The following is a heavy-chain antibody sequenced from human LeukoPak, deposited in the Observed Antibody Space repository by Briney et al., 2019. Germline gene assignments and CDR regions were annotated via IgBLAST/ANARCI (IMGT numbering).Heavy chain of an antibody. CDR3: ARRKTDYGDFDY. J-gene: IGHJ4*02. CDR1: GFTFSSYA. D-gene: IGHD4-17*01. CDR2: ISRRSETI. V-gene: IGHV3-48*01. Sequence: GGSLRLSCAASGFTFSSYAMSWVRQAPEKGLEWISYISRRSETIYYADSVKGRFTISRDNAKNSLFLQMNNLRVDDTAIYYCARRKTDYGDFDYWGQGTPVTVSS.